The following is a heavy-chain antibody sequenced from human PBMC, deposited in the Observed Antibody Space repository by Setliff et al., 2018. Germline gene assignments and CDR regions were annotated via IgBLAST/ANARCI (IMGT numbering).Heavy chain of an antibody. V-gene: IGHV4-59*03. CDR2: AFHTGKT. CDR1: GVSIRGFY. Sequence: SETLSLTCTVSGVSIRGFYWTWIRQSPKRGLEWLGYAFHTGKTDYNPSLMSRVIISIYMSRKQFSLKLGSVTAADTAMYFCARGGYNSRSGYSAYYYDYWGQGALVTVSS. D-gene: IGHD3-3*01. CDR3: ARGGYNSRSGYSAYYYDY. J-gene: IGHJ4*02.